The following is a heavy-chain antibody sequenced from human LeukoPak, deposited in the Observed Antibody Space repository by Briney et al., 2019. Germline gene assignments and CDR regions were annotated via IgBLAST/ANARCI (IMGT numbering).Heavy chain of an antibody. D-gene: IGHD3-22*01. CDR3: AKDLDTAPNTMIVGGDAFDI. V-gene: IGHV3-9*01. J-gene: IGHJ3*02. CDR1: GFTFDDYA. CDR2: ISWNSGSI. Sequence: SGGSLRLSCAASGFTFDDYAMHWVRHAPGKGLEWVSGISWNSGSIGYADSVKGRFTISRDNAKNSLYLQMNSLRAEDTALYYCAKDLDTAPNTMIVGGDAFDIWGQGTMVTVSS.